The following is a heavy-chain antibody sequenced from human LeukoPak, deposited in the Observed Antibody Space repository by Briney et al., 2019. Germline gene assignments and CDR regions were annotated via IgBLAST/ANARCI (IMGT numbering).Heavy chain of an antibody. V-gene: IGHV3-33*01. Sequence: GGSLRLSCAASGFILSAYGVHWVRQAPGKGLEWVAVIWYDGTSKDYADSVKGRFTFSRDNSNNTLYLQMNSLTVEDTAVYYCARSQSSSLIVYWGQGTLVTVSS. D-gene: IGHD6-13*01. CDR3: ARSQSSSLIVY. J-gene: IGHJ4*02. CDR2: IWYDGTSK. CDR1: GFILSAYG.